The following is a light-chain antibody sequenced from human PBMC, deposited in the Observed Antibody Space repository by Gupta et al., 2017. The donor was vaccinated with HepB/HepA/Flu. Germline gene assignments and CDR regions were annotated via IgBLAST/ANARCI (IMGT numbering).Light chain of an antibody. CDR2: DDT. CDR1: KIGSKV. V-gene: IGLV3-21*03. J-gene: IGLJ3*02. CDR3: QVWDSDTDHWV. Sequence: GKTATITCGGDKIGSKVVHWYRQKPGQAPVLVVYDDTDRPSGIPERFSGSNSGNTAALTINRVEAGDEDDYYCQVWDSDTDHWVFGGGTKLTV.